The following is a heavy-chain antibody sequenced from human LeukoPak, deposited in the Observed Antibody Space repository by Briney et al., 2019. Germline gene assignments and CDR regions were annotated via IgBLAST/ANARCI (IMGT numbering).Heavy chain of an antibody. V-gene: IGHV5-51*01. J-gene: IGHJ4*02. Sequence: GESLKISCQGSGYSFTSYWIGWVRQMPGKGLEWMGIIYPGDSHTTYSPSFQGQVTISADKSITTAYLQWSTLKASDTAIYYCARQKAAAEDYWGQGTLVTVSS. CDR2: IYPGDSHT. CDR3: ARQKAAAEDY. CDR1: GYSFTSYW. D-gene: IGHD6-13*01.